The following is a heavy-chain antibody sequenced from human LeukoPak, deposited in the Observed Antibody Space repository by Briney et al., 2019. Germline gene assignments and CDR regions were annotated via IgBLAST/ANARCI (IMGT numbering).Heavy chain of an antibody. V-gene: IGHV3-48*01. J-gene: IGHJ6*03. Sequence: GGSLRLSCAASGFTFSSYSMNWVRQAPGKGLEWVSYISSSSSTIYYADSVKGRFTISRDNAKNSLYLQMNSLRAEDTAVYYCARRLDFYCSGGSCGKDYYYYMDVWGKGTTVTVSS. CDR1: GFTFSSYS. CDR2: ISSSSSTI. CDR3: ARRLDFYCSGGSCGKDYYYYMDV. D-gene: IGHD2-15*01.